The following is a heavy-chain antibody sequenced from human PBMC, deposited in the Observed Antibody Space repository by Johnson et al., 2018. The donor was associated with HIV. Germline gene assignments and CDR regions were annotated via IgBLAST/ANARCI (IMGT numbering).Heavy chain of an antibody. V-gene: IGHV3-53*01. D-gene: IGHD2-8*01. J-gene: IGHJ3*02. CDR1: GFTVSSNY. CDR3: ARLKNGAFEI. Sequence: EMQLVESGGGLIQPGGSLRLSCAASGFTVSSNYMSWVRQAPGKGLEWVSIIYSDGSTYFADSVKGRFPISRDNSKNTLFLQMNSLRVEDTAVYYCARLKNGAFEIGGQGTMVTVSS. CDR2: IYSDGST.